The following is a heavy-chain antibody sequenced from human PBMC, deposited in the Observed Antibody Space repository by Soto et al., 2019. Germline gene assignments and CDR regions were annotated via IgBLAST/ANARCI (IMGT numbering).Heavy chain of an antibody. CDR2: ISAYNGNT. D-gene: IGHD1-26*01. CDR1: GYTFTSYG. Sequence: QVQLVQSGAEVKKPGASVKVSCKASGYTFTSYGISWVRQAPGQGLEWMGWISAYNGNTNYAQKLQGRVTMTTDTSTSTADMELRSLRSDDTAVYYGASKYSGSYHADAFDIWGQGTMVTVSS. V-gene: IGHV1-18*01. CDR3: ASKYSGSYHADAFDI. J-gene: IGHJ3*02.